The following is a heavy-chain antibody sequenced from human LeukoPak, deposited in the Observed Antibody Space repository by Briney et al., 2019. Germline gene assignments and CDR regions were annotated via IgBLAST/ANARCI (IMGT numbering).Heavy chain of an antibody. CDR1: GFTFSSYG. CDR2: IRYDGSNK. Sequence: GGSLRLSCAASGFTFSSYGMHWVRQAPGKGLEWVAFIRYDGSNKYYADSVKGRFTISRDNSKNTLHLQMNSLRAEDTAVYYCARDPTGFWYFDLWGRGTLVTVSS. J-gene: IGHJ2*01. V-gene: IGHV3-30*02. CDR3: ARDPTGFWYFDL.